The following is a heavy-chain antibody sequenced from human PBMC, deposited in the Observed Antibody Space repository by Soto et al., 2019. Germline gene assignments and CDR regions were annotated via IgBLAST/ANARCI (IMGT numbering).Heavy chain of an antibody. CDR3: ARGSVRYDFWSGYPLYYYYYMDV. CDR2: INHSGST. Sequence: SETLSLTCAVYGGSFSGYYWSWIRQPPGKGLEWIGEINHSGSTNYNPSLKSRVTISVDTSKNQFSLKLSSVTAADTAVYYCARGSVRYDFWSGYPLYYYYYMDVWGKGTTVTVSS. J-gene: IGHJ6*03. CDR1: GGSFSGYY. V-gene: IGHV4-34*01. D-gene: IGHD3-3*01.